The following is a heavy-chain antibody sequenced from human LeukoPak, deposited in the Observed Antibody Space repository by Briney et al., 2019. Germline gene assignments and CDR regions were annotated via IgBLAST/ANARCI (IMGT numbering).Heavy chain of an antibody. V-gene: IGHV5-51*01. Sequence: GESPKTSWRGSGYRFTNYWIGWGRQLPGKGLGWMGIFYPGGSDTRYRPSLQGQVTISSDTSISTAYLQWSSLKASDTAMYYCATETSSPPMAYCGGDCYFPYHFDYWGQGTLVTVSS. CDR3: ATETSSPPMAYCGGDCYFPYHFDY. CDR1: GYRFTNYW. J-gene: IGHJ4*02. CDR2: FYPGGSDT. D-gene: IGHD2-21*02.